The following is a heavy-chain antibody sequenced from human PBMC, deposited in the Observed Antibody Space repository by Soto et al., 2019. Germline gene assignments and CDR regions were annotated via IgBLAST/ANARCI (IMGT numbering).Heavy chain of an antibody. CDR1: GGSISSSNW. J-gene: IGHJ4*02. CDR2: IYHSGST. Sequence: SETLSLTCAVSGGSISSSNWWSWVRQPPGKGLEWIGEIYHSGSTNYNPSLKSRVTISVDTSKNQFSLKLSSVTAADTAVYYCARIVGATPFGFDYWGQGTLVTVSS. D-gene: IGHD1-26*01. V-gene: IGHV4-4*02. CDR3: ARIVGATPFGFDY.